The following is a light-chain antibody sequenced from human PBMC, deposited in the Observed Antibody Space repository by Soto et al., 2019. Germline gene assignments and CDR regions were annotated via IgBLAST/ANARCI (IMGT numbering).Light chain of an antibody. CDR2: GNS. V-gene: IGLV1-40*01. Sequence: QSVLTQPPSVSGAPGQRVTISCTGSSSNIGAGYDVHWYQQLPGTAPKLLIYGNSNRPSGVPDRFSGSKSGISAFLAITGLQAEDEADYYCQSYDSSLSGSVFGGGTKVTVL. J-gene: IGLJ3*02. CDR3: QSYDSSLSGSV. CDR1: SSNIGAGYD.